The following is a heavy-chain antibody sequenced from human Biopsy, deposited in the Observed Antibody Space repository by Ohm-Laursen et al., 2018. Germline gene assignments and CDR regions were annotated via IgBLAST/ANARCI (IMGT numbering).Heavy chain of an antibody. V-gene: IGHV3-33*01. Sequence: RSLRLSCTASGFTFSRYGMHWVRQAPGKGLEWVAVIWYDGSRQYYADSVKGRFTISRDNSKNTLYLQMNSLRAEDTAVYYCARDGAAGYGLDVWGQGTTVTVSS. D-gene: IGHD6-25*01. CDR3: ARDGAAGYGLDV. CDR1: GFTFSRYG. J-gene: IGHJ6*02. CDR2: IWYDGSRQ.